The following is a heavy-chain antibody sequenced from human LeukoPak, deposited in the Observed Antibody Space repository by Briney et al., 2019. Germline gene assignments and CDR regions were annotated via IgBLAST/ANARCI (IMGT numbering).Heavy chain of an antibody. Sequence: AGGSLRLSCAASGFIVSNNFMSWVRQAPGKGLEWVSVLYSAGSTFSVDSVKGRFPISRDNSKNMLFLQMNSLRVEDTAIYYCAGSAWDGIRGVGSDYLDYWGRGTLVTVSS. CDR2: LYSAGST. J-gene: IGHJ4*02. D-gene: IGHD6-6*01. V-gene: IGHV3-53*01. CDR1: GFIVSNNF. CDR3: AGSAWDGIRGVGSDYLDY.